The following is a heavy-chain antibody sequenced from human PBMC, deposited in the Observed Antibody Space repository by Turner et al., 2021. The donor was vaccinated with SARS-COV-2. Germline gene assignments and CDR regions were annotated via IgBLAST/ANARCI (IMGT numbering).Heavy chain of an antibody. Sequence: QVQLVESGGGVVQPGRSLRLSCAASGFTFSTYGMHWVRQAPGKGLEWVALIWYDGSNKYYADSVKGRFTISRDNSKNTLYLQMNSLRAEDTAVYYCAREPYSSSWKEYYFDFWGQGTLVTVSS. J-gene: IGHJ4*02. CDR1: GFTFSTYG. V-gene: IGHV3-33*01. D-gene: IGHD6-13*01. CDR2: IWYDGSNK. CDR3: AREPYSSSWKEYYFDF.